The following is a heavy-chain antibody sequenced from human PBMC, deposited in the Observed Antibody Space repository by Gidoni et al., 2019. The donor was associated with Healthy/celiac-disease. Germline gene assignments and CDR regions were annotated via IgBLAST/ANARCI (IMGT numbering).Heavy chain of an antibody. CDR3: ARDWDYSNYNKTLPPPKQGYNWFDP. V-gene: IGHV1-69*04. CDR2: IIPILGIA. Sequence: QVQLVQSGAEVKKPGSSVKVSCKASGGTFSSYAISWVRQAPGQGLEWMGRIIPILGIANYAQKFQGRVTITADKSTSTAYMELSSLRSEDTAVYYCARDWDYSNYNKTLPPPKQGYNWFDPWGQGTLVTVSS. J-gene: IGHJ5*02. D-gene: IGHD4-4*01. CDR1: GGTFSSYA.